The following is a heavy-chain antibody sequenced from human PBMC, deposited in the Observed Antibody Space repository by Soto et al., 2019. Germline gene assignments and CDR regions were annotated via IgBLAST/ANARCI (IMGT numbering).Heavy chain of an antibody. CDR2: IYYNGNT. D-gene: IGHD4-17*01. Sequence: TLSLTCTLSGVSITSGGNNWPWVRQHPGKGLEWIGYIYYNGNTCFSPYLKSRLTIPIDTSKNQFSLKLSSVTAADTAMYYCARARLRAVYAFDFWGQGTMVT. J-gene: IGHJ3*01. CDR1: GVSITSGGNN. CDR3: ARARLRAVYAFDF. V-gene: IGHV4-31*03.